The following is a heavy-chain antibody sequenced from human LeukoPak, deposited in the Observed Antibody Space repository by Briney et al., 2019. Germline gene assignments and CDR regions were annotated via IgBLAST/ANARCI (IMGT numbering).Heavy chain of an antibody. CDR3: ARSTPRLGYCSSTSCYEYFDY. D-gene: IGHD2-2*01. V-gene: IGHV4-61*02. CDR2: IYTSGST. J-gene: IGHJ4*02. Sequence: SETLSLTCTVSGGSISSGSYYWSWIRQPAGKGLEWIGRIYTSGSTNYNPSLKSRVTISVDTSKNQFSLKLSSVTAADTAVYYCARSTPRLGYCSSTSCYEYFDYWGQGTLVTVSS. CDR1: GGSISSGSYY.